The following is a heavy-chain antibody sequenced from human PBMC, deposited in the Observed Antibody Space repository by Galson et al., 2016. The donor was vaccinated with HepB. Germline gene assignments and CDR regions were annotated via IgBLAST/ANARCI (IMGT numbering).Heavy chain of an antibody. V-gene: IGHV3-23*01. CDR3: AKKGYSSGKFDAFGI. CDR1: GFTFSSDA. CDR2: ISASGAGT. J-gene: IGHJ3*02. Sequence: SLRLSCAASGFTFSSDAMSWVRQAPEKGLEWVSGISASGAGTYCADSVKGRFTISKDNSKNTLYLQMSSLRADDTAVYSCAKKGYSSGKFDAFGIWGQGTVVTVSS. D-gene: IGHD6-19*01.